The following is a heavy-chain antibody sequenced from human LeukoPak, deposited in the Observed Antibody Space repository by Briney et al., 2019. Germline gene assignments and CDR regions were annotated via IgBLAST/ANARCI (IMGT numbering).Heavy chain of an antibody. V-gene: IGHV1-18*01. Sequence: ASVKVSCKASGYTFTSYGISWVRQAPGQGLEWMGWISAYNGNTNYAQKLQGRVTMTTDTSTSTAYMELGSLRSDDTAVYYCARGGGAMVSYYYYYMDVWGKGTTVTVSS. CDR2: ISAYNGNT. CDR3: ARGGGAMVSYYYYYMDV. CDR1: GYTFTSYG. J-gene: IGHJ6*03. D-gene: IGHD5-18*01.